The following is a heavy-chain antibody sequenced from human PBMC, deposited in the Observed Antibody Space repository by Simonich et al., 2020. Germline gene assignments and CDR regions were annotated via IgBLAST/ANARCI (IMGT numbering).Heavy chain of an antibody. CDR1: GYTLTSYD. Sequence: QVQLVQSGAEVKKPGASVKVSCKASGYTLTSYDINWGRQATGQGRECMGWMNPNRGNTGYAQKFQGRVTITRNTSISTAYMELSSLRSEDTAVYYCARGRGGMSRGYVDYWGQGTLVTVSS. CDR3: ARGRGGMSRGYVDY. CDR2: MNPNRGNT. V-gene: IGHV1-8*03. D-gene: IGHD2-15*01. J-gene: IGHJ4*02.